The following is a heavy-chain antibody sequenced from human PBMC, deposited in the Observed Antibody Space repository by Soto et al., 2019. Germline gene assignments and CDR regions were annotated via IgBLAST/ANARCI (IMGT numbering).Heavy chain of an antibody. V-gene: IGHV3-66*01. CDR3: ARALKTYYDILTGYPLPDY. D-gene: IGHD3-9*01. CDR1: GFTVSSNY. Sequence: EVQLVESGGGLVQPGGSLRLSCAASGFTVSSNYMSWVRQAPGQGLEWVSVIYSGGSTYYADSVKGRFTISRDNSKNTLYLQMNSLRAEDTAVYYCARALKTYYDILTGYPLPDYWGQGTLVTVSS. J-gene: IGHJ4*02. CDR2: IYSGGST.